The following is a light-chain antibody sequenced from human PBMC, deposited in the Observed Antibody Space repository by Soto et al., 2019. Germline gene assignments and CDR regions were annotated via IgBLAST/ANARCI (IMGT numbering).Light chain of an antibody. V-gene: IGLV2-14*01. CDR1: SSDVGGYNY. CDR2: EVS. Sequence: QSVLTQPASVSGSPGQSITISCTGTSSDVGGYNYVSWYQQHPGKAPKLMIYEVSNRPSGVSNRFSGSKSGNTASLTISGLQAKDQGDYYCSSSTSTSSSVFGTGTKLTVL. J-gene: IGLJ1*01. CDR3: SSSTSTSSSV.